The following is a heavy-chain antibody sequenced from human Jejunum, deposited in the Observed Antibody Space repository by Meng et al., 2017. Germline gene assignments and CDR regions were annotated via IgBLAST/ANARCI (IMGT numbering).Heavy chain of an antibody. J-gene: IGHJ5*02. V-gene: IGHV4-4*02. CDR1: GGSISDSNW. D-gene: IGHD5-12*01. Sequence: QRQEPGPGLVKHSGPLSLTWAVSGGSISDSNWGSWVPQLPGKELEWIGEIYHTGSTNYNPSLKSRVTMSLDKSKNQFFLDLTSVTAADTAVYYCARDLLGPAIAASGYFDPWGQGTLVTVSS. CDR2: IYHTGST. CDR3: ARDLLGPAIAASGYFDP.